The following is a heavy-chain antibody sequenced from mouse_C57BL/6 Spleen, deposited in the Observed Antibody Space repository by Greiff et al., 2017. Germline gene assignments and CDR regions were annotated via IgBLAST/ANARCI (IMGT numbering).Heavy chain of an antibody. CDR1: GFSFTSYG. D-gene: IGHD1-1*01. CDR3: AKMGIYYYGSSYAMDY. J-gene: IGHJ4*01. V-gene: IGHV2-3*01. Sequence: VQLQESGPGLVAPSQRLSITCTVSGFSFTSYGVSWVRQPPGKGLEWLGVIWGDGSTNYHSALISRLSISKDNSNSQVFLKLNSLQTDDTATYYCAKMGIYYYGSSYAMDYWGQGTSVTVSS. CDR2: IWGDGST.